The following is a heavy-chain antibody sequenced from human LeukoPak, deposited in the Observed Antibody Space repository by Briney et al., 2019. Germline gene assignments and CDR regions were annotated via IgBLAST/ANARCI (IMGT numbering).Heavy chain of an antibody. J-gene: IGHJ4*02. CDR3: ARDLATRQRTGLYDS. CDR1: GFTFSNYN. D-gene: IGHD3-16*02. V-gene: IGHV3-21*01. CDR2: ITSSSSYI. Sequence: PGGSLRLSCAASGFTFSNYNMNWVRHAPGKGLEWVSSITSSSSYIYYADSVKGRFTISRDNAKNSLYLQMNSLRAEDTAVYYCARDLATRQRTGLYDSWGQGALVTVSS.